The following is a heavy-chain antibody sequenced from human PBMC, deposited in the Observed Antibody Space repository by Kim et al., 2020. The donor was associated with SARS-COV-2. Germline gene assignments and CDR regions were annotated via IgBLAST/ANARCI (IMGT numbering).Heavy chain of an antibody. CDR3: AASTTLVSGGAFDP. J-gene: IGHJ5*02. CDR2: IVVGSGNT. Sequence: SVKVSCKASGFTFTSSAVQWVRHARGQRLEWIGWIVVGSGNTNYAQKFQERVTITRDMSTSTAYMELSSLRSEDTAVYYCAASTTLVSGGAFDPWGQGTLVTVSS. D-gene: IGHD4-17*01. CDR1: GFTFTSSA. V-gene: IGHV1-58*01.